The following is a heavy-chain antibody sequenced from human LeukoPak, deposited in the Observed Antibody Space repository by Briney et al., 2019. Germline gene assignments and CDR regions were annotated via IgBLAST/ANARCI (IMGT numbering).Heavy chain of an antibody. CDR1: GGSISSGGYY. V-gene: IGHV4-31*03. D-gene: IGHD3-22*01. CDR3: ATDYYDSSGYYYTEYFQH. CDR2: IYYSGST. Sequence: SETLSLTCTVSGGSISSGGYYWSWIRQHPGKGLEWIGYIYYSGSTYYNPSLKSRVTISVDTSKNQFSLKLSSVTAADTAVYYRATDYYDSSGYYYTEYFQHWGQGTLVTVSS. J-gene: IGHJ1*01.